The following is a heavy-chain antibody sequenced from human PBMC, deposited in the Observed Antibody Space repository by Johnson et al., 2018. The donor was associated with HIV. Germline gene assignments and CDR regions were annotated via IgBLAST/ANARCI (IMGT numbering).Heavy chain of an antibody. CDR2: ISWNSRSI. CDR1: GFTFDDYA. V-gene: IGHV3-9*01. J-gene: IGHJ3*01. CDR3: ASGDDDGF. D-gene: IGHD5-12*01. Sequence: VQLVESGAGVVQPGGSLRLSCAASGFTFDDYAMHWVRQAPGKGLEWVSGISWNSRSIGYADSVKGRFTISRDNSKNTLYLQMNSLRAEDTAVYFCASGDDDGFWGQGTKVTVSS.